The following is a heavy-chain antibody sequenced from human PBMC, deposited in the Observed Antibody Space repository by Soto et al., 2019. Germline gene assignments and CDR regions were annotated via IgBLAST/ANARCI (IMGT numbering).Heavy chain of an antibody. D-gene: IGHD3-22*01. CDR1: GGSISSGGYS. CDR2: IYHSGST. V-gene: IGHV4-30-2*01. Sequence: QLQLQESGSGLVKPSQTLSLTCAVSGGSISSGGYSWSWIRQPPGKGLEWIGYIYHSGSTYYTPSLKRRVTISVDRSKNQVSLKLSSVTAADSAVYYCAGSSYYHNSGMDVWGPGTTVTVSS. J-gene: IGHJ6*02. CDR3: AGSSYYHNSGMDV.